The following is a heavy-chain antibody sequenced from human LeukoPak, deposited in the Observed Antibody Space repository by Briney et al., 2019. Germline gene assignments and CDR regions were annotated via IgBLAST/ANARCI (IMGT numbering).Heavy chain of an antibody. CDR3: ARGRDWYSLDS. CDR2: IKQDGSEK. J-gene: IGHJ4*02. V-gene: IGHV3-7*03. CDR1: GFTFSSYW. Sequence: GGSLRLSCTASGFTFSSYWMDWVRQAPGKGLEWVANIKQDGSEKYYVDSVKGRFTISGDNAKNSLYLQMNSLRAEDTAVYYCARGRDWYSLDSWGQGTLVTVSS. D-gene: IGHD6-19*01.